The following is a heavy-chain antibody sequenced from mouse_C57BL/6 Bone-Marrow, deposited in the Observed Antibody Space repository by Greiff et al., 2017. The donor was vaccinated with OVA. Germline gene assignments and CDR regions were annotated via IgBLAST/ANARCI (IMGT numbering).Heavy chain of an antibody. Sequence: VQLQQSGAELARPGASVKLSCKASGYTFTSYGISWVKQRTGQSLEWIGEIYPRSGNTYYNEKFKGKATLTADKSSSTAYMELRSLTSEDSAVYFCAREGYYRGFAYWGQGTLVTVSA. CDR2: IYPRSGNT. V-gene: IGHV1-81*01. CDR3: AREGYYRGFAY. D-gene: IGHD2-3*01. J-gene: IGHJ3*01. CDR1: GYTFTSYG.